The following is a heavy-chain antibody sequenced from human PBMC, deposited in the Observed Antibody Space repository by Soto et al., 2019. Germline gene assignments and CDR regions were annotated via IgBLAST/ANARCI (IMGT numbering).Heavy chain of an antibody. J-gene: IGHJ6*02. Sequence: GESLKISCKGSGYSFTSYWIGWVRQMPGKGLEWMGIIYPGDSDTRYSPSFQGQVTISADKSISTAYLQWSSLKASDTAMYYCARRAYGDHGYYYGMDVWGQGTTVTVSS. CDR1: GYSFTSYW. CDR2: IYPGDSDT. V-gene: IGHV5-51*01. D-gene: IGHD4-17*01. CDR3: ARRAYGDHGYYYGMDV.